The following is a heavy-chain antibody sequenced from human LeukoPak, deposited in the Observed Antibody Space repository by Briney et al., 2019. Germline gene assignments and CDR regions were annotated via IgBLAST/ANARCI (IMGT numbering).Heavy chain of an antibody. J-gene: IGHJ5*02. CDR3: ARLRSAGRYQGVGNWFDP. D-gene: IGHD1-14*01. CDR1: GYSFTSYW. V-gene: IGHV5-51*01. Sequence: GESLKISCKGSGYSFTSYWIGWVRQMPGKGLEWMGIIYPGDSDTRYSPSFQGQATISADKSISTAYLQWSSLKASDTAMYYCARLRSAGRYQGVGNWFDPWGQGTLVTVSS. CDR2: IYPGDSDT.